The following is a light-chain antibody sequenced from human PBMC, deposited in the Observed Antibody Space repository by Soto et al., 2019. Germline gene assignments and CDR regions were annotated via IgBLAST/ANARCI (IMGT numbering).Light chain of an antibody. CDR2: EVS. CDR3: SSYTSSGTLVV. Sequence: QSALTQPASVSGSPGQSITISCTGTSSDIGGYKYVSWYQQHPVKAPKLMIFEVSNRPSGVSNRFSGSKSGNTASLTISGLQADDEADYYCSSYTSSGTLVVFGGGTQLTVL. V-gene: IGLV2-14*01. J-gene: IGLJ2*01. CDR1: SSDIGGYKY.